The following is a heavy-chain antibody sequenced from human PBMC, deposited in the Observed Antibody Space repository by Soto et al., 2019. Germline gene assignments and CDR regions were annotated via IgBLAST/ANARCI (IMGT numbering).Heavy chain of an antibody. Sequence: QVQLVQSGAEVKKPGASVKVSCKASGYTFTNFGINWVRQAPGLGLEWVGWISPYNGNTQTVERLQGRVTMTTDTSTSTAYIELRSLRSDDTPVYYCARGRDYRDFYFDYWGQGTLVTVSS. D-gene: IGHD4-17*01. J-gene: IGHJ4*02. CDR3: ARGRDYRDFYFDY. CDR2: ISPYNGNT. V-gene: IGHV1-18*01. CDR1: GYTFTNFG.